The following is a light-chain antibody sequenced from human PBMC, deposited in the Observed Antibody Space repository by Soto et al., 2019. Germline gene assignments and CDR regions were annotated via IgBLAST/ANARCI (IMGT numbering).Light chain of an antibody. J-gene: IGKJ2*01. CDR2: GAS. CDR3: QQYYTFPYT. CDR1: QEISTY. V-gene: IGKV1-8*01. Sequence: AVRMTQSPSSVSASTGDRVTISCRASQEISTYLAWYQQKPGKAPKLLMYGASSLHSGVPSRFSGSGSGTGFNLTIDCLQSDDFANYFCQQYYTFPYTFGQGTALEI.